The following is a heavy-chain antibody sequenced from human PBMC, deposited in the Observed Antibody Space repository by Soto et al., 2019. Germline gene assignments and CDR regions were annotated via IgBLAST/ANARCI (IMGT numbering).Heavy chain of an antibody. CDR2: IYTSGST. CDR3: ARAEYDFWSGRFDP. J-gene: IGHJ5*02. Sequence: QVQLQESGPGLVKPSETLSLTCTVSGGSISSDYWSWIRQPAGKGLEWIGRIYTSGSTNYNPSLKSRVTMSVDTSKNQFSLKLSSVTAADTAVYYCARAEYDFWSGRFDPWGQGPLVTVSS. D-gene: IGHD3-3*01. V-gene: IGHV4-4*07. CDR1: GGSISSDY.